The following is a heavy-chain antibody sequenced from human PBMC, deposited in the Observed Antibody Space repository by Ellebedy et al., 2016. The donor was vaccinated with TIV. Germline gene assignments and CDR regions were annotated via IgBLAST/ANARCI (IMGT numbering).Heavy chain of an antibody. V-gene: IGHV1-2*02. CDR2: INPNSGGT. CDR1: GYTFTGYY. CDR3: ARLATVGATCCSWFDP. D-gene: IGHD1-26*01. Sequence: ASVKVSXKASGYTFTGYYMHWVRQAPGQGLEWMGWINPNSGGTNYAQKFQGRVTMTRDTSISTAYMELSRLRSDDTAVYYCARLATVGATCCSWFDPWGQGTLVTVSS. J-gene: IGHJ5*02.